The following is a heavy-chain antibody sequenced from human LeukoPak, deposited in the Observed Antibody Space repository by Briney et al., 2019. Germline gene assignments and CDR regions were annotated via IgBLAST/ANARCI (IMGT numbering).Heavy chain of an antibody. J-gene: IGHJ3*02. CDR2: IYYSGST. V-gene: IGHV4-59*01. D-gene: IGHD5-24*01. Sequence: SETLSLTCAVYGGSFSGYYWSWIRQPPGKGLEWIGYIYYSGSTNYNPSLKSRVTISVDTSKNQFSLKLSSVTAADTAVYYCARGTRDGYNSNDAFDIWGQGTMVTVSS. CDR1: GGSFSGYY. CDR3: ARGTRDGYNSNDAFDI.